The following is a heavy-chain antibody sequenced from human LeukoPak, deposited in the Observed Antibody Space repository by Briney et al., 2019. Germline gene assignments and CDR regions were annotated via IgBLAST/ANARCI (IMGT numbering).Heavy chain of an antibody. V-gene: IGHV4-34*01. D-gene: IGHD6-13*01. J-gene: IGHJ4*02. CDR3: ARGRRLSSCLDY. Sequence: SETLSLTCAVSGGSFSGYYWTWIRQPPGKGLEWIGEINHSGRTNYNPSLKSRVIMSVDTSKNQFSLKLSSVTAADTAVYYCARGRRLSSCLDYWGQGTLVTVSS. CDR2: INHSGRT. CDR1: GGSFSGYY.